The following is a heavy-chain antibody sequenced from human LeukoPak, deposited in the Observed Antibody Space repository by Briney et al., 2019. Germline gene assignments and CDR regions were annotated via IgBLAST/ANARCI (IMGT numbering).Heavy chain of an antibody. CDR1: GFTFSSYW. D-gene: IGHD3-10*01. V-gene: IGHV3-74*01. Sequence: GGSLRLSCAASGFTFSSYWMHWVRQAPGKGLVWVSRINSDGSSTSYADSVKGRFTISRDNAKNTLYLQMNTLRADDTAVYYCARDLGLRGVTNWFDPWGQGTLVTVSS. J-gene: IGHJ5*02. CDR3: ARDLGLRGVTNWFDP. CDR2: INSDGSST.